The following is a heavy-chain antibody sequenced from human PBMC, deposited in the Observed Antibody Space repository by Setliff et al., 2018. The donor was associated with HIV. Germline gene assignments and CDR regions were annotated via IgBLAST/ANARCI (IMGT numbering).Heavy chain of an antibody. CDR1: GGSISSGGYY. J-gene: IGHJ4*02. CDR2: IHYSGNT. CDR3: ARGGYGVVTSFDS. D-gene: IGHD3-3*01. V-gene: IGHV4-31*03. Sequence: PSETLSLTCTVSGGSISSGGYYWSWIRQHPGKGLEWIGYIHYSGNTYNNPSLTSRISISVDMSKDKFSLKLSSLTAADTAVYYCARGGYGVVTSFDSWGPGTLVTVSS.